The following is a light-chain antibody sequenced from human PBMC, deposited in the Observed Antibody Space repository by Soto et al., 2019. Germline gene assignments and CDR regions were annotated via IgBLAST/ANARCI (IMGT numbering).Light chain of an antibody. CDR2: EVS. CDR3: MSYTSSISTLV. CDR1: SSDGGGNKY. Sequence: QSALTQPASVSGSPGQSITISCTGTSSDGGGNKYVSWYQQHPGKAPKLMIYEVSNRSSGVSNRFSGSKSGNTASLTISGLQAEDEADYYCMSYTSSISTLVFGGGTKLTVL. V-gene: IGLV2-14*01. J-gene: IGLJ2*01.